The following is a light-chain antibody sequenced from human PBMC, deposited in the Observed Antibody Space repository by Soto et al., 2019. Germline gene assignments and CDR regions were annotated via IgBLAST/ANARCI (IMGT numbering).Light chain of an antibody. CDR1: SSDIGGYNY. J-gene: IGLJ3*02. V-gene: IGLV2-14*01. Sequence: QSVLTQPASVSGSPGQSITISCTGASSDIGGYNYVSWYQQHPGKAPKLMIYDVNNRPSGVSNRFSGSKSGNTASLTISGLQAEDEADYYCSSYTSTNTRWVFGGGTKLTVL. CDR3: SSYTSTNTRWV. CDR2: DVN.